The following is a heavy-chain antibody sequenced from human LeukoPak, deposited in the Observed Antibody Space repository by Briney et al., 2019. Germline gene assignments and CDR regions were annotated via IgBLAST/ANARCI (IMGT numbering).Heavy chain of an antibody. CDR2: ISSSSSTI. CDR3: AGSGYEPSYYHYYYMDV. V-gene: IGHV3-48*01. D-gene: IGHD5-12*01. CDR1: GFTFSSYS. J-gene: IGHJ6*03. Sequence: PGGSLRLSCAASGFTFSSYSMNRVRQAPGKGLEWVSYISSSSSTIYYADSVKGRFTISRDNAKNSLYLQMNSLRAEDTAVYYCAGSGYEPSYYHYYYMDVWGKGTTVTVSS.